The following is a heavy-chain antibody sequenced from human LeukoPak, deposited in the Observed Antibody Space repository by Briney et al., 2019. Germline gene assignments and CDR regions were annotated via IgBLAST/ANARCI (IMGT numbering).Heavy chain of an antibody. CDR1: GYTFTSYY. CDR3: AREMVIPARSSSFDY. CDR2: INPSGGST. D-gene: IGHD4-23*01. J-gene: IGHJ4*02. Sequence: ASVKVSCKASGYTFTSYYMHWVRQAPGQGLEWMGIINPSGGSTSYAQKFQGRVTMTRDTSTSTVYMELSSLRSEDTAVYYCAREMVIPARSSSFDYWGQGTLVTVSS. V-gene: IGHV1-46*01.